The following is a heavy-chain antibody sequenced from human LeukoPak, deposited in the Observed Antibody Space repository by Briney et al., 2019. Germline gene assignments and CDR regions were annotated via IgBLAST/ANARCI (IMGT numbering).Heavy chain of an antibody. V-gene: IGHV3-48*03. J-gene: IGHJ4*02. Sequence: GGSLRLSCAASGFTFSHYEMNWVRQAPGKGLEWVSYITSSGGTIYYADSVKGRFTISRDNAKNSLYLQMNSLRAEDTAVYYCAKDLYDSSGYYYLRFDYWGQGTLVTVSS. CDR3: AKDLYDSSGYYYLRFDY. CDR2: ITSSGGTI. CDR1: GFTFSHYE. D-gene: IGHD3-22*01.